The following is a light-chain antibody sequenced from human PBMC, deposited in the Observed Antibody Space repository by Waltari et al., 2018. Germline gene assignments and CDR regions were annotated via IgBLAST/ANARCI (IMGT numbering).Light chain of an antibody. CDR3: QQPGF. Sequence: EVVLTQSPATLSLSPGERATLSCRASQSVHNYLAWYQQKPGQARRLLIYDASNRATGIPARFSGSGSGTDFTLTISSLESEDSAVYYCQQPGFFGGGTKVEIK. CDR1: QSVHNY. CDR2: DAS. J-gene: IGKJ4*01. V-gene: IGKV3-11*01.